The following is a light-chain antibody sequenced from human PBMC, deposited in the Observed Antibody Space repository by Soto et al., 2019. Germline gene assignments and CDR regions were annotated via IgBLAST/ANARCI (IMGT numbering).Light chain of an antibody. V-gene: IGKV3D-20*01. CDR2: DAT. CDR3: QKYGTFWT. J-gene: IGKJ1*01. CDR1: QRVSNNF. Sequence: VVLSPFPGHLSLSPRETAPLSCGASQRVSNNFLGWYQQKPGLPPRLLIYDATSRANGIPDRFSGSGSGTDFTLTIRRLEPDDFAVYYCQKYGTFWTFGQGTKVDI.